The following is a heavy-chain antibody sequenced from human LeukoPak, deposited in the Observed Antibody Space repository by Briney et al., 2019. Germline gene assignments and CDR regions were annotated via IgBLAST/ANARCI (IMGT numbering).Heavy chain of an antibody. D-gene: IGHD2-2*01. CDR1: GGSISSSSYY. V-gene: IGHV4-39*01. CDR2: IYYSGST. J-gene: IGHJ4*02. CDR3: ARHTRYCSSTSCYPRFDY. Sequence: SETLSLTCTVSGGSISSSSYYWGWIRQPPGKGLVWIGSIYYSGSTYYNPSLKSRVTISVDTSKNQVSLKLSAVTAADTAEYYCARHTRYCSSTSCYPRFDYWDQGTLVTVSS.